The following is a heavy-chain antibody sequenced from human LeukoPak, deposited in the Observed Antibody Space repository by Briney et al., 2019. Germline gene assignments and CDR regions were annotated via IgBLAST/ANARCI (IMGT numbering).Heavy chain of an antibody. Sequence: GGSLRLSCAASGFIFSDYYMSWIRQAPGKGLEWVSYISSSTRYTNYADSVKGRFTISRDNARNSLYLQMNSLRAEDTAVYYCAIGGDSSGYSLSLTYRGQGTLVTVSS. D-gene: IGHD3-22*01. CDR2: ISSSTRYT. CDR3: AIGGDSSGYSLSLTY. V-gene: IGHV3-11*06. J-gene: IGHJ4*02. CDR1: GFIFSDYY.